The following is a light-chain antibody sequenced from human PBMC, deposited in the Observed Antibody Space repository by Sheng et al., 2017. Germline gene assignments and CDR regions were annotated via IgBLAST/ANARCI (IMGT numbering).Light chain of an antibody. CDR2: AAY. V-gene: IGKV1-8*01. J-gene: IGKJ3*01. Sequence: AIRMTQSPSSFSASVGDTVTITCRASQGISDCLAWYQQRPGKAPKLLIYAAYNLQSGVPSRFSGSGSGTEFTLTISRLQSEDFATFYCQQYYSYPRTFG. CDR3: QQYYSYPRT. CDR1: QGISDC.